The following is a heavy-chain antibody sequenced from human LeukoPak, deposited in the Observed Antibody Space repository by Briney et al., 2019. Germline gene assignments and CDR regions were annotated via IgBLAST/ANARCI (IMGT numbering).Heavy chain of an antibody. CDR1: GGSFSGYY. D-gene: IGHD4-23*01. Sequence: SETLSLTCAVYGGSFSGYYGSWIRQPPGKGLEWIGEINHSGSTNYNPSLKSRVTISVDTSKNQFSLKLSSVTAADTAVYYCARAVQPSRTPASIFDYWGQGTLVTVSS. V-gene: IGHV4-34*01. CDR3: ARAVQPSRTPASIFDY. CDR2: INHSGST. J-gene: IGHJ4*02.